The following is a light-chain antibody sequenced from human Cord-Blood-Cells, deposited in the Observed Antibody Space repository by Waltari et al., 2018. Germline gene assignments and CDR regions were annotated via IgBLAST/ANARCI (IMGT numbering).Light chain of an antibody. V-gene: IGLV2-8*01. CDR2: EVS. CDR3: SSYAGSNNLWV. CDR1: SSDGGGYNY. J-gene: IGLJ3*02. Sequence: QSALTQPPSASGSPGQSVTISCTGTSSDGGGYNYVSWYQQHPGKAPKLMIYEVSKRPSGVPDRFSGSKSGNTASLTVSGLQAEDEADYYCSSYAGSNNLWVFGGGTKLTVL.